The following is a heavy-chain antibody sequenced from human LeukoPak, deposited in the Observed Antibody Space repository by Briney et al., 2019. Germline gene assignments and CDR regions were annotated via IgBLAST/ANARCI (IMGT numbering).Heavy chain of an antibody. CDR3: AKVLRGARYFDY. V-gene: IGHV3-23*01. J-gene: IGHJ4*02. CDR2: ISGSGGST. D-gene: IGHD3-10*01. CDR1: GFTFSSYA. Sequence: GGSLRFSCAASGFTFSSYAMSWVRQAPGKGLEWVSAISGSGGSTYYADSVEGRFTISRDNSKNTLYLQMNSLRAEDTAVYYCAKVLRGARYFDYWGQGTLVTVSS.